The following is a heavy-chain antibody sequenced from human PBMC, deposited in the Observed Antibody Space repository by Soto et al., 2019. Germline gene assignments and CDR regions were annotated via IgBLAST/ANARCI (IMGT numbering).Heavy chain of an antibody. D-gene: IGHD2-2*01. CDR1: GDSVSSNSAA. Sequence: SQTLSLTCAISGDSVSSNSAAWNWIRQSPSRGLEWLGRTYHRSKWYNDYAVSVKSRITINPDTSKNQFSLQLNSVTPEDTAVYYCARVGGYCSSTSCHRVYYYYGMDVWGQGTTVTVSS. V-gene: IGHV6-1*01. CDR2: TYHRSKWYN. J-gene: IGHJ6*02. CDR3: ARVGGYCSSTSCHRVYYYYGMDV.